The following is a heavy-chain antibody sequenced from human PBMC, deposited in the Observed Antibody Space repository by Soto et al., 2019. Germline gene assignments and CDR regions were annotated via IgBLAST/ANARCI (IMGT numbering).Heavy chain of an antibody. Sequence: EVQLVESGGGLVQPGGSLRLSCAASGFTFSSYSRNWVRQAPGKGLEWVSYISSSSSTIYYADSVKGRFTISRDNAKNSVYLHINSLRDEDTAVYDCAREGVIRNWFDPWGQGTLVTVSS. CDR1: GFTFSSYS. CDR3: AREGVIRNWFDP. V-gene: IGHV3-48*02. J-gene: IGHJ5*02. D-gene: IGHD3-16*02. CDR2: ISSSSSTI.